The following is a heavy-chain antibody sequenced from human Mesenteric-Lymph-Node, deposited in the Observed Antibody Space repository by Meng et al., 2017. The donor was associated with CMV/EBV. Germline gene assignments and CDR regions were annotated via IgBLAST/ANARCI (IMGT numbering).Heavy chain of an antibody. CDR1: GGTSSSYS. CDR3: ARRTGYSYTEFFQD. CDR2: ILPILGAA. Sequence: ASGGTSSSYSISWVRQAPGQGLEWMGGILPILGAARYAQKFQGRLTFTADKSTSTAYMELTSLRSEDTAVFYCARRTGYSYTEFFQDWGQGTLVTVSS. D-gene: IGHD5-12*01. V-gene: IGHV1-69*08. J-gene: IGHJ1*01.